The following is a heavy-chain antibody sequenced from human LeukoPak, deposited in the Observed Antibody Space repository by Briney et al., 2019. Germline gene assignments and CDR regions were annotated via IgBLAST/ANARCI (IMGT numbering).Heavy chain of an antibody. CDR1: GGSIGSGYY. Sequence: SETLSLTCTVSGGSIGSGYYWAWIRQPPGKGLEWIGSIHYGGTTHYNPSLQSRVTISADTSKNQFSLKLSSVTAADTAVYYCARERRPTYYDFWSGYYIWGQGTLVTVSS. CDR3: ARERRPTYYDFWSGYYI. CDR2: IHYGGTT. J-gene: IGHJ4*02. D-gene: IGHD3-3*01. V-gene: IGHV4-39*02.